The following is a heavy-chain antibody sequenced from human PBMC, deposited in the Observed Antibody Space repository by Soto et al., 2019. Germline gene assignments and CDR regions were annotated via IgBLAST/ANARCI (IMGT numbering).Heavy chain of an antibody. J-gene: IGHJ4*02. CDR1: GGSISSSSYY. V-gene: IGHV4-39*01. Sequence: ASETLSLTCTVSGGSISSSSYYWGWIRQPPGKGLEWIGSIYYSGSTYYNPSLKSRVTISVDTSKNQFSLKLSSVTAADTAVYYCASYYYDSSGYPFFDYWGQGTLVTVSS. CDR2: IYYSGST. D-gene: IGHD3-22*01. CDR3: ASYYYDSSGYPFFDY.